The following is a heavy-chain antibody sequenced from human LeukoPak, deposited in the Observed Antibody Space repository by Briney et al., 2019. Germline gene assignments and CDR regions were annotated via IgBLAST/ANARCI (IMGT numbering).Heavy chain of an antibody. Sequence: PSETLSLTCTVSGGSVSSGTYYWSWIRQPPGKGLEWIGYIYYSGSTNYNPSLKSRVTISVGTSKNQVSLKLRSGTAADTAVYYCAGAPYYYDATKPRAFDVWGQGTMVTVSS. J-gene: IGHJ3*01. CDR2: IYYSGST. CDR1: GGSVSSGTYY. V-gene: IGHV4-61*01. D-gene: IGHD3-22*01. CDR3: AGAPYYYDATKPRAFDV.